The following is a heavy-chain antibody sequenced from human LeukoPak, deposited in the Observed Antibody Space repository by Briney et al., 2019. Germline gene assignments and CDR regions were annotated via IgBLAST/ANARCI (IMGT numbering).Heavy chain of an antibody. V-gene: IGHV3-48*03. CDR2: ISSSGSTI. CDR3: ARDEEATIDY. J-gene: IGHJ4*02. CDR1: GFTFSTYE. D-gene: IGHD5-24*01. Sequence: GGSLRLSCAASGFTFSTYEMNWVRQAPGKGLEWVSYISSSGSTIYYADSVRGRFTISRDNAKNSLYLQMNSLRAEDTAVYYCARDEEATIDYWGQGTLVTVSS.